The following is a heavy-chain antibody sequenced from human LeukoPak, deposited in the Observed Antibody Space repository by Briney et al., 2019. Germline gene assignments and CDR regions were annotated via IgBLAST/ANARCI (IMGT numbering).Heavy chain of an antibody. Sequence: AETLSLTCTVSGGSINGYQWSWIRQPAGKGLEWIGRIYTSGSTNYNPSLKSRVTMSVDTSKNQFSLKLSSVTAADTAMYYCARGYYDRSGHSPFDALDIWGPGTMVTVSS. D-gene: IGHD3-22*01. CDR1: GGSINGYQ. V-gene: IGHV4-4*07. J-gene: IGHJ3*02. CDR2: IYTSGST. CDR3: ARGYYDRSGHSPFDALDI.